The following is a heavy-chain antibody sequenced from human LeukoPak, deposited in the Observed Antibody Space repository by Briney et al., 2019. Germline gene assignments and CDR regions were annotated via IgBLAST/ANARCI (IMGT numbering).Heavy chain of an antibody. CDR3: ARGVRSQLLWFGELNLGSYYYYMDV. J-gene: IGHJ6*03. CDR2: ISGSGGLT. Sequence: GSLRLSCAASGFTFMTYAMTWVRQAPGQGLEWVSVISGSGGLTDYPDSVKGRFTISKDSSKKTVYLQMNSLRAEDTAVYYCARGVRSQLLWFGELNLGSYYYYMDVWGKGTTVTVSS. V-gene: IGHV3-23*01. CDR1: GFTFMTYA. D-gene: IGHD3-10*01.